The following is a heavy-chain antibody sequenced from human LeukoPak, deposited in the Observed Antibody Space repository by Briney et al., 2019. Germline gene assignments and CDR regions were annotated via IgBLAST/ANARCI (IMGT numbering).Heavy chain of an antibody. CDR3: ARGAAAGPFDY. V-gene: IGHV4-39*07. CDR1: GGSISGSSYF. D-gene: IGHD6-13*01. Sequence: SETLSLTCTVSGGSISGSSYFWGWIRQPPGKGLEWIGSIYYSGSTYYNPSLKSRVTISVDKSKNQFSLKLSSVTAADTAVYYCARGAAAGPFDYWGQGTLVTVSS. J-gene: IGHJ4*02. CDR2: IYYSGST.